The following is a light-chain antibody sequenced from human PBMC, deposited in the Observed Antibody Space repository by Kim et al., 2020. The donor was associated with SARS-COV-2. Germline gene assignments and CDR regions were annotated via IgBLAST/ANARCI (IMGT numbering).Light chain of an antibody. J-gene: IGLJ2*01. CDR2: QDV. Sequence: SYELTQPPSVSVSPGQTASITCSGDKLGNKYVYWYHQKPGQSPVLVIYQDVKRPSGIPERFSGSNSGTTATLTISGTQAMDEADYYCQAWDSSVVFGGGT. V-gene: IGLV3-1*01. CDR1: KLGNKY. CDR3: QAWDSSVV.